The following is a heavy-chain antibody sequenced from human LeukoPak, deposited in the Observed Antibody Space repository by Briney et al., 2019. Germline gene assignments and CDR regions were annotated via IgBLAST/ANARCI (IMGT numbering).Heavy chain of an antibody. J-gene: IGHJ4*02. CDR1: GGSISSSSYY. CDR2: IYYSGST. D-gene: IGHD6-13*01. CDR3: ARSPRWYYFDY. V-gene: IGHV4-39*07. Sequence: SETLSLTCTVSGGSISSSSYYWGWIRQPPGKGLEWIGSIYYSGSTNYNPSLKSRVTISVDTSKNQFSLKLSSVTAADTAVYYCARSPRWYYFDYWGQGTPVTVSS.